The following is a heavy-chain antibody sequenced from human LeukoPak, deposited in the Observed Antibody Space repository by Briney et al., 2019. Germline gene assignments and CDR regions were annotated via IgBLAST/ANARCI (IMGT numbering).Heavy chain of an antibody. D-gene: IGHD1-26*01. Sequence: GGSLRLSCAASGFTFSSYGMHWVRQAPGKGLEWVAVISYDGSNKYYADSVKGRFTISRDNSKNTLYLQMNSLRAEDTAVYYCAKAGGKYYYYMDVWDKGTTVTVSS. CDR1: GFTFSSYG. CDR3: AKAGGKYYYYMDV. CDR2: ISYDGSNK. J-gene: IGHJ6*03. V-gene: IGHV3-30*18.